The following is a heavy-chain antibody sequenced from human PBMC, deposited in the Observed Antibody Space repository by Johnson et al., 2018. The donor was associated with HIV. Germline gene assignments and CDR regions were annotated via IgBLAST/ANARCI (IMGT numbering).Heavy chain of an antibody. Sequence: VQLVESGGGVVQPGRSLRLSCAPSGFTFSSYWMSWVRQSPGKGLEWVANIKQDGSEKYYVDSVKGRFTISRDNAKNSLYLQTNSLRAEDTAVYYCALEAVRSTDAFDIWGQGTMVIVSS. D-gene: IGHD3-10*01. CDR3: ALEAVRSTDAFDI. CDR2: IKQDGSEK. CDR1: GFTFSSYW. J-gene: IGHJ3*02. V-gene: IGHV3-7*05.